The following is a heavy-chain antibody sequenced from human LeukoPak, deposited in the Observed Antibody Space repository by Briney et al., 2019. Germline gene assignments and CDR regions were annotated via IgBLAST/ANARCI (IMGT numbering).Heavy chain of an antibody. V-gene: IGHV1-69*02. CDR1: GGTFSSYT. CDR3: AGLEYSSSPGDY. Sequence: GASVKVSCKASGGTFSSYTISWVRQAPGPGLEWMGRIIPILGIANYAQKFQGRVTITADKSTSTAYMELSGLRSEDTAVYYCAGLEYSSSPGDYWGQGTLVTVSS. D-gene: IGHD6-6*01. CDR2: IIPILGIA. J-gene: IGHJ4*02.